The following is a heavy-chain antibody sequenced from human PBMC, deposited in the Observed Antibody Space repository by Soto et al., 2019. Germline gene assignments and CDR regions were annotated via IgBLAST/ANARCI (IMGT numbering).Heavy chain of an antibody. V-gene: IGHV4-31*03. CDR1: GGSISSVGYY. CDR3: SRVPELQDELFGERYYFDY. J-gene: IGHJ4*02. CDR2: IYNSGST. D-gene: IGHD3-10*02. Sequence: SETLSLTCTVSGGSISSVGYYWSWIRQHPGKGLERIGYIYNSGSTYYKKSLKSRVTISVDTSKNQLSLKLSSETAADKAVYKCSRVPELQDELFGERYYFDYWGQGTQVTVFS.